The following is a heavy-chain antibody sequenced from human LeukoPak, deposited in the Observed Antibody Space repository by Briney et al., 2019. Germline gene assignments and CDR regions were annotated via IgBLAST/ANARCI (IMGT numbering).Heavy chain of an antibody. CDR1: GYTFTAYY. CDR2: GNPNTGAT. CDR3: AKPALIGSGIPMASDI. D-gene: IGHD3-10*01. V-gene: IGHV1-2*02. J-gene: IGHJ3*02. Sequence: GASVNVSCKASGYTFTAYYIHGVRQAPGQGVEWMGWGNPNTGATTYAQEFQGRVTMTRATSISTAYMELSSLFSDDTAVYYCAKPALIGSGIPMASDIWGQGTKVTVSS.